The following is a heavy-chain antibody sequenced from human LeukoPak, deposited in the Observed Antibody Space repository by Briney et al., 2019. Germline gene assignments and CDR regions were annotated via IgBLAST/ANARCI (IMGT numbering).Heavy chain of an antibody. J-gene: IGHJ6*03. CDR1: GGSISSGTYS. V-gene: IGHV4-30-4*07. CDR3: AREVVVVAAVSYYYYMDV. Sequence: PSETLSLTCAVSGGSISSGTYSWTWMRQPPGKGLEWIGYIYNSGSTFNNPSLNSRVTISVDTSKNQFSLKLSSVTAADTAVYYCAREVVVVAAVSYYYYMDVWGKGTTVTISS. D-gene: IGHD2-15*01. CDR2: IYNSGST.